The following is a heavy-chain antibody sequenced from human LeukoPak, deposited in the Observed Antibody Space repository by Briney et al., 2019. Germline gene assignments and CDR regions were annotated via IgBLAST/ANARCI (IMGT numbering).Heavy chain of an antibody. V-gene: IGHV3-7*05. Sequence: GGSLRLSCAASGFTFSSYSMNWVRQAPGKGLEWVANTRENGDEKSYADAVKGRFTISRDNARNSLYLQMDSLRAEDTAVYYCARGGAASFDIWGQGTMVIVSS. D-gene: IGHD6-25*01. CDR3: ARGGAASFDI. J-gene: IGHJ3*02. CDR1: GFTFSSYS. CDR2: TRENGDEK.